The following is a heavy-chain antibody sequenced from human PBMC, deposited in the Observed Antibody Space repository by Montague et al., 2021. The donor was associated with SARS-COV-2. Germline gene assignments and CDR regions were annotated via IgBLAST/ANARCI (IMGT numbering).Heavy chain of an antibody. CDR2: ISDSGST. CDR3: ARHYSATLPAVY. Sequence: SETLSLTCTVSGGSISSFYWSWLRQPPGKGLEWIGYISDSGSTNYNPSLTSRVTMSVDTSKNQFSLKVNSVTAADTAVYYCARHYSATLPAVYWGQGNLVTV. J-gene: IGHJ4*02. V-gene: IGHV4-59*08. CDR1: GGSISSFY. D-gene: IGHD2-15*01.